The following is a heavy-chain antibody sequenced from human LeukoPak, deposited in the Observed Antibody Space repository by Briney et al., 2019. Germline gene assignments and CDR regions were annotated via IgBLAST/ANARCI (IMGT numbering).Heavy chain of an antibody. J-gene: IGHJ4*02. CDR3: ARTSGVSVAGSPYYFDF. Sequence: GASVRVSCKASGYLFINYGISWLRQAPGQGLECMGWISPYSGNTDYPQKLQGRVTMTTDTSTTTAYTELRSLSFDDTAVYYCARTSGVSVAGSPYYFDFWGQGTLISVSS. D-gene: IGHD6-13*01. CDR1: GYLFINYG. CDR2: ISPYSGNT. V-gene: IGHV1-18*04.